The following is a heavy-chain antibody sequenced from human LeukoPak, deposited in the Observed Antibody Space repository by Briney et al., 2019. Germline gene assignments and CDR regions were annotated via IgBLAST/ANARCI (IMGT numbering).Heavy chain of an antibody. CDR1: GFTFSSYE. J-gene: IGHJ4*02. D-gene: IGHD3-22*01. CDR2: ISSSGSTI. CDR3: ARMVYDTSGYYPSFDY. V-gene: IGHV3-48*03. Sequence: PGGSLRLSCAASGFTFSSYEMNWVRQAPGKGLEWVSYISSSGSTIYYADSVKGRFTISRDNAKNSLYLQMNSLRAEDTAVYYCARMVYDTSGYYPSFDYWGQGTLVTVSS.